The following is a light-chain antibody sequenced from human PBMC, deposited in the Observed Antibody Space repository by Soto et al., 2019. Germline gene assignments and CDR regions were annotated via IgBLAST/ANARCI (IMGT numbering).Light chain of an antibody. V-gene: IGKV3-20*01. Sequence: EIVLTQSPGTLSLSPGERATLSCRASQTISINYLAWYQQKPGQAPRVLISRASRRATGIPDRFIGSESGTDFTLTISGLEPDDFGIYYCQQYGSSPITFGLGTKVEI. CDR2: RAS. CDR3: QQYGSSPIT. J-gene: IGKJ1*01. CDR1: QTISINY.